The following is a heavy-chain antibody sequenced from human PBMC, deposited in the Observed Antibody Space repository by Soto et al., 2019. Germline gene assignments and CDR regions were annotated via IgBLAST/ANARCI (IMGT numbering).Heavy chain of an antibody. J-gene: IGHJ5*02. CDR1: GGSISEKY. Sequence: SETLSLTCIVSGGSISEKYWNWVRQPPGKGLEWIGLIFANGHTDYNPSLKSRVTMSVDASKNQFSLRLTSMTAADTAAYYCVASLAASGLNWLDPWGRGTLVTVSS. V-gene: IGHV4-4*07. CDR2: IFANGHT. D-gene: IGHD6-13*01. CDR3: VASLAASGLNWLDP.